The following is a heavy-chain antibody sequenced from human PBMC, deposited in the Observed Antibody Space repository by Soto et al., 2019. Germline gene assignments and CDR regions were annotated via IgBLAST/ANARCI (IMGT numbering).Heavy chain of an antibody. CDR2: VIPMFGTA. J-gene: IGHJ6*02. CDR1: GGIFTASA. CDR3: ARDNVRGSYGSKNYGMDV. V-gene: IGHV1-69*06. D-gene: IGHD5-18*01. Sequence: ASVKVSCKSSGGIFTASAISWVRQAPGQGPEWMGGVIPMFGTANYAQKFQGRVTITADKSTSTAYMELSSLRSEDTAVYYCARDNVRGSYGSKNYGMDVWGQGTTVTVSS.